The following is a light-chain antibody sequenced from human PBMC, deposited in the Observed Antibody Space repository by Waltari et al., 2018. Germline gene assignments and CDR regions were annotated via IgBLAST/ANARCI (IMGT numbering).Light chain of an antibody. CDR1: SGSIDNNY. J-gene: IGLJ2*01. CDR3: QSYDSSSRVV. V-gene: IGLV6-57*03. CDR2: EDN. Sequence: NFMLTPPHSGSKSPGKTVTISCTRSSGSIDNNYVLRYQQRPGSAPTTVIFEDNQRPSGVPDRFSGSIDSSSNSASLTSTALKTEDEANYYCQSYDSSSRVVFGGGTKLTVL.